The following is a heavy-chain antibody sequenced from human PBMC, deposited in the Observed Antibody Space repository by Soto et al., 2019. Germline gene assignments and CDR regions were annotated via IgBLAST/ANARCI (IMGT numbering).Heavy chain of an antibody. Sequence: GGSLRLSCAASVFTFSSYAMSLVSQTRGKGLEWVSAISGSGGGTYYADSVKGRFTISTDNYKNTLYLQMNSLRAEDTAVYHCAKDGYDSSGYYLDYYYGMDVWGQGTKVTVSS. CDR1: VFTFSSYA. J-gene: IGHJ6*02. CDR2: ISGSGGGT. CDR3: AKDGYDSSGYYLDYYYGMDV. D-gene: IGHD3-22*01. V-gene: IGHV3-23*01.